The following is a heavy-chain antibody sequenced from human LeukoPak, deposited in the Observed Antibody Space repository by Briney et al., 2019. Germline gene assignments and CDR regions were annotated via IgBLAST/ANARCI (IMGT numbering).Heavy chain of an antibody. CDR1: GDIFTSHY. CDR3: ASGIVAVGTY. Sequence: ASVKVSCKASGDIFTSHYMHWVRQAPGQGLEWMGIINPSDGSTSYAQEFQGRVTMTRDTPTSTGYMEVSSLRSEDKAVYYCASGIVAVGTYWGQGTLVTVSS. J-gene: IGHJ4*02. V-gene: IGHV1-46*01. D-gene: IGHD6-13*01. CDR2: INPSDGST.